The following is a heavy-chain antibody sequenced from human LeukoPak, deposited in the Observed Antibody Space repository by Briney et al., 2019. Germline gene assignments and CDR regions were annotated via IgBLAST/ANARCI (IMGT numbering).Heavy chain of an antibody. CDR2: LTGSGAST. CDR1: GFTFNSYS. D-gene: IGHD5-24*01. CDR3: TKGGVRREGYSVFDY. Sequence: PGRSLRLSCAASGFTFNSYSMHWVRQAPGKGLEWVAGLTGSGASTYYADSLKGRFTISRDNSKNILFLQIHSLRAEDTAVYYCTKGGVRREGYSVFDYWGQGTLVTVSS. J-gene: IGHJ4*02. V-gene: IGHV3-23*01.